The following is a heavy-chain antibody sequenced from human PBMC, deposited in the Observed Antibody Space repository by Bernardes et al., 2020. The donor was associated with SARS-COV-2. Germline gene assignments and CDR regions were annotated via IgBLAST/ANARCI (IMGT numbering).Heavy chain of an antibody. CDR1: GFTYSAYS. V-gene: IGHV3-23*01. J-gene: IGHJ4*02. Sequence: GGSLRLSCAASGFTYSAYSMAWVRQAPGKGLEWVSIIRGTGATAHYADSVKGRFTVSRDNSNNILYLEMNSLRTEDTDTYYCAKSLAGYCYGSTCYWRPLDSWGQGTLVTVSS. D-gene: IGHD2-15*01. CDR3: AKSLAGYCYGSTCYWRPLDS. CDR2: IRGTGATA.